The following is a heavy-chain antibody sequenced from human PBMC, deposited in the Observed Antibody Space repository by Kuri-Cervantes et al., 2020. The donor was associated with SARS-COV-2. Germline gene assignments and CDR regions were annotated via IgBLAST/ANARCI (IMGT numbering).Heavy chain of an antibody. CDR2: IIPILGTA. CDR3: ASLLGWYDSSGYYHYYYMDV. V-gene: IGHV1-69*05. J-gene: IGHJ6*03. Sequence: SVKVSCKAPGGTFSSYAISWVRQAPGQGLEWMGGIIPILGTANYAQKFQGRVTITTDESTSTAYMELSSLRSEDTAVYYCASLLGWYDSSGYYHYYYMDVWGKGTTVTVSS. D-gene: IGHD3-22*01. CDR1: GGTFSSYA.